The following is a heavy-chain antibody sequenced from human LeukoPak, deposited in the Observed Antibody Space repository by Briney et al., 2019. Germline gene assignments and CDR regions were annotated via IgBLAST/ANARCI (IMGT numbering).Heavy chain of an antibody. CDR3: ARDCSGGSCYLDY. J-gene: IGHJ4*02. V-gene: IGHV1-46*01. Sequence: GASVKVSCKASGYTFTSYYMHWVRQAPGQGLEWMGLINPTGGSTGYAQKFQGRVTMTRDMSTSTVYMELSSLRSEDTAVYYCARDCSGGSCYLDYWGQGTLVTVSS. CDR1: GYTFTSYY. CDR2: INPTGGST. D-gene: IGHD2-15*01.